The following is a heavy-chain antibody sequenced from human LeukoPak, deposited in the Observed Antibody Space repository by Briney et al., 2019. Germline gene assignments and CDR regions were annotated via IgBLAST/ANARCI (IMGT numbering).Heavy chain of an antibody. Sequence: SETLSLTCTVSGGSISSSSYYWGWIRQPPGKGLEWIRSIYYSGSTYYNPSLKSRVTTSVDTSKNQFSLKLSSVTAADTAVYYCASRSSWYGGAWFDYWGQGTLVTVSS. CDR3: ASRSSWYGGAWFDY. CDR1: GGSISSSSYY. J-gene: IGHJ4*02. D-gene: IGHD6-13*01. V-gene: IGHV4-39*01. CDR2: IYYSGST.